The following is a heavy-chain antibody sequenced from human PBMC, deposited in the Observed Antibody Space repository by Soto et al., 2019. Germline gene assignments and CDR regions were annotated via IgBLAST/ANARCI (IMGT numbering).Heavy chain of an antibody. CDR2: IYYSGST. V-gene: IGHV4-39*01. Sequence: SETLSLTCTVSGGSISSSSYYWGWIRQPPGKGLEWIGSIYYSGSTYYNPSLKSRVTISVDTSKNQFSLKLSSVTAADTAVYYCARAGSEQKYSGSYYLLAIDAFDIWGQGTMVTVSS. CDR3: ARAGSEQKYSGSYYLLAIDAFDI. D-gene: IGHD1-26*01. J-gene: IGHJ3*02. CDR1: GGSISSSSYY.